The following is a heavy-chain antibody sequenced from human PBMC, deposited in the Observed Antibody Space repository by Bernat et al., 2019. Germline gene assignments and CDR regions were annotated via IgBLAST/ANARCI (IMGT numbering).Heavy chain of an antibody. J-gene: IGHJ4*02. CDR3: ARKGSVVAATR. D-gene: IGHD2-15*01. Sequence: QLQLQESGPGLVKPSETLSLTCTVSGGSISSSSYYWGWIRQPPGKGLEWIGSIYYSGSTYYNPSLKSRVTISVDTSKNQFSLKLSSVTAADTAVYYCARKGSVVAATRWGQGTLVTVSS. V-gene: IGHV4-39*01. CDR2: IYYSGST. CDR1: GGSISSSSYY.